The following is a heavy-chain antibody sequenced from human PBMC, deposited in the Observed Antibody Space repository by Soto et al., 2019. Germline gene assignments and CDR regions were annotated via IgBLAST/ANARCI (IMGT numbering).Heavy chain of an antibody. CDR2: IYYSGST. CDR3: ARQADSGYVWVANCFDP. J-gene: IGHJ5*02. V-gene: IGHV4-59*08. CDR1: GGSISSYY. D-gene: IGHD5-12*01. Sequence: SETLSLTCTVSGGSISSYYWSWIRQPPGKGLEWIGYIYYSGSTNYNPSLKSRVTISVDTSKNQFSLKLSSVTAADTAVYYCARQADSGYVWVANCFDPGGQGTLVTVSS.